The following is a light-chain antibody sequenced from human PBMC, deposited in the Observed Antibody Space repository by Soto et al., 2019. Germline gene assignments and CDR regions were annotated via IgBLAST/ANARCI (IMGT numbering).Light chain of an antibody. V-gene: IGLV2-14*03. CDR1: SADVGGYNF. CDR2: DVS. Sequence: QSALTQPASVSGSPGQSITISCTGTSADVGGYNFVSWYQHHPGKAPKLMIYDVSHRPSGVSDRFSGSKSGNTASLTISGLQPEDEADYYCNSYSSSSTLVVFGGGTQLTVL. J-gene: IGLJ2*01. CDR3: NSYSSSSTLVV.